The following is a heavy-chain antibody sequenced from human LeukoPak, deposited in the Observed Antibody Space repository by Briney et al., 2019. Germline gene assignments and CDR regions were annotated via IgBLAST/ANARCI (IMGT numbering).Heavy chain of an antibody. CDR2: IYTSGST. V-gene: IGHV4-4*07. Sequence: SETLSLTCAVSGGSISSYYWSWIRQPAGKGLEWIGRIYTSGSTNYNPSLKSRVTMSVDTSKNQFSLKLSSVTAADTAVYYCARDWGYCSSISCPYYYYYGMDVWGQGTTVTVSS. D-gene: IGHD2-2*01. CDR3: ARDWGYCSSISCPYYYYYGMDV. CDR1: GGSISSYY. J-gene: IGHJ6*02.